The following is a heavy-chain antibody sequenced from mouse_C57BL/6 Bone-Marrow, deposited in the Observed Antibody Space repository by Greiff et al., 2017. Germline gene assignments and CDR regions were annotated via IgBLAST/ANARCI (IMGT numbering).Heavy chain of an antibody. V-gene: IGHV1-81*01. CDR3: ARGPITTVVATPYWYVDV. CDR1: GYTFTSYG. CDR2: IYPRSGNT. Sequence: QVQLKESGAELARPGASVKLSCKASGYTFTSYGISWVKQRTGQGLEWIGEIYPRSGNTYYNEKFKGKATLTADKSSSTAYMELRSLPSEDSAVDFCARGPITTVVATPYWYVDVWGTGTTVTVSS. J-gene: IGHJ1*03. D-gene: IGHD1-1*01.